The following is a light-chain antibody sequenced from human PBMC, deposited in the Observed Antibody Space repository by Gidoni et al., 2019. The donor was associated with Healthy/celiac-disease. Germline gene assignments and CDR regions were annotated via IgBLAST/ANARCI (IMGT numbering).Light chain of an antibody. CDR2: DDS. CDR1: NIGSKS. CDR3: QVWDSSSDHVV. Sequence: SDVLTQPPSVSVAPGQTARITCGGNNIGSKSVHWYQQKPGQAPVLVVYDDSDRPSGIPARFSGSNSGNTATLTIGRVEAGDEADYYCQVWDSSSDHVVFGGGTKLTVL. V-gene: IGLV3-21*02. J-gene: IGLJ2*01.